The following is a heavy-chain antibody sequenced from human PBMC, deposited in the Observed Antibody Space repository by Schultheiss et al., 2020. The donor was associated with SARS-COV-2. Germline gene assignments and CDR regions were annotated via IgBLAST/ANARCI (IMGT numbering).Heavy chain of an antibody. CDR3: AKAPGVGCSGGSCYPS. J-gene: IGHJ5*02. CDR2: ISGSGGST. CDR1: GFTVSSNY. D-gene: IGHD2-15*01. V-gene: IGHV3-23*01. Sequence: GGSLRLSCAASGFTVSSNYMSWVRQAPGKGLEWVSAISGSGGSTYYADSVKGRFTISRDNSKNTLYLQMNSLRAEDTAVYYCAKAPGVGCSGGSCYPSWGQGTLVTVSS.